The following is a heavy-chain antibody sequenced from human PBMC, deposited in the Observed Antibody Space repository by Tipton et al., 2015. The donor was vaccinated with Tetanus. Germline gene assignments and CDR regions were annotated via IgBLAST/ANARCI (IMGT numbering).Heavy chain of an antibody. J-gene: IGHJ3*01. V-gene: IGHV4-39*07. CDR3: ARRSYCSSSRCFDGFEL. D-gene: IGHD2-2*01. CDR2: IYYSGST. CDR1: GASMSSSYYY. Sequence: LRLSCSVSGASMSSSYYYWGWIRQPPGKGLEWIGNIYYSGSTYYSPSLRSRVVMSIDTSKNQFSLSLRSVTAADTAVYYCARRSYCSSSRCFDGFELWGQGPIVTVSS.